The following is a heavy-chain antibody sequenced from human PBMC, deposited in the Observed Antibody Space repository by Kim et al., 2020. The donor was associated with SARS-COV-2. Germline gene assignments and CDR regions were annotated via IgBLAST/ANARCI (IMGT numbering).Heavy chain of an antibody. J-gene: IGHJ4*02. D-gene: IGHD3-3*01. CDR3: ARGAYDFWSGQYYFDY. CDR2: IYPGDSDT. V-gene: IGHV5-51*01. CDR1: GYSFTSYW. Sequence: GESLKISCKGSGYSFTSYWIGWVRQMPGKGLEWMGIIYPGDSDTRYSPSFQGQVTISADKSISTAYLQWSSLKASDTAMYYCARGAYDFWSGQYYFDYWGQGTLVTVSS.